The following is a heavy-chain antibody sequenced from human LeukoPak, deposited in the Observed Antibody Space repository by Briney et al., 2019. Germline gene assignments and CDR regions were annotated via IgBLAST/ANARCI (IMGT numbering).Heavy chain of an antibody. V-gene: IGHV1-2*02. Sequence: ASVKVSCKASGYTFTGYYMHWVRQAPGQGLEWMGWINPNSGGTNYAQKFQGRVTMTRATSISTAYMELSRLRSDDTAVYYCASLPRGIVVAPFDYWGQGTLVTVSS. CDR1: GYTFTGYY. J-gene: IGHJ4*02. D-gene: IGHD3-22*01. CDR2: INPNSGGT. CDR3: ASLPRGIVVAPFDY.